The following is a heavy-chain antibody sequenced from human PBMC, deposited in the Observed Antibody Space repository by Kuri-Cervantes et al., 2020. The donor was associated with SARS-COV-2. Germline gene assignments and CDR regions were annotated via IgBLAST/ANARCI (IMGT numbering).Heavy chain of an antibody. D-gene: IGHD3-10*01. CDR3: ARGRVTMVRGQRRVWFDP. CDR2: IYYSGST. J-gene: IGHJ5*02. V-gene: IGHV4-30-4*01. CDR1: GGSISSYY. Sequence: SCTVSGGSISSYYWSWIRQPPGKGLEWIGYIYYSGSTYYNPSLKSRVTISVDTSKNQFSLKLSSVTAADTAVYYCARGRVTMVRGQRRVWFDPWGQGTLVTVSS.